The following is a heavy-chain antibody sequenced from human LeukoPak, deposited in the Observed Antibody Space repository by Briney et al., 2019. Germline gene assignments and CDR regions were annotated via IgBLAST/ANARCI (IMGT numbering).Heavy chain of an antibody. D-gene: IGHD3/OR15-3a*01. CDR3: GTHAGRTGSDD. CDR1: GFIFSGYY. CDR2: ISGSGNDI. Sequence: GGSLRLSCATSGFIFSGYYMSWIRQAPGKGLEWVSYISGSGNDISYADSVKGRFTISRDNAKGSLYLHMNSLRAADTAVYYCGTHAGRTGSDDWGQGTLVTVSS. V-gene: IGHV3-11*01. J-gene: IGHJ4*02.